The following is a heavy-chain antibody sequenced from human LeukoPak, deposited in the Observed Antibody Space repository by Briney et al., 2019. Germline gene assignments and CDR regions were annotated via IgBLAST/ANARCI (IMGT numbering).Heavy chain of an antibody. Sequence: GGSLRLSCTASGFTFSSYSMNWVRQAPGKGLEWVSYISSSSSTIYYADSVKGRFTISRDNAKNSLYLQMNSLRAEDTAVYYCARQYSSSWYENWYFDLWGRGTLVTVSP. CDR1: GFTFSSYS. V-gene: IGHV3-48*01. J-gene: IGHJ2*01. D-gene: IGHD6-13*01. CDR3: ARQYSSSWYENWYFDL. CDR2: ISSSSSTI.